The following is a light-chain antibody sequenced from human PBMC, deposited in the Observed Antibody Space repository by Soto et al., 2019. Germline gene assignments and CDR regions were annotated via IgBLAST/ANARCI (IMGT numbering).Light chain of an antibody. Sequence: QSVLTQSPSASASLGASVKLTCTLSSGHSSYAIAWHQQQPEKGPRYLMKLNSDGSHSKGDGIPDRFLGSSSGAERYLTISSLQSEDEADYYCQTWGTGIRGVFGGGTKLTVL. J-gene: IGLJ3*02. CDR1: SGHSSYA. CDR3: QTWGTGIRGV. CDR2: LNSDGSH. V-gene: IGLV4-69*01.